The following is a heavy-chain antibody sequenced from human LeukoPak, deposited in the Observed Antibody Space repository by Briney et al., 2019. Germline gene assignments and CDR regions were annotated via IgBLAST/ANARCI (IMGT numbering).Heavy chain of an antibody. V-gene: IGHV3-30-3*01. D-gene: IGHD3-10*01. CDR2: ISYDGSNK. CDR1: GFTFSSYA. CDR3: ARDSADVLLWFGEHSNWFDP. J-gene: IGHJ5*02. Sequence: QPGRSLGLSCAASGFTFSSYAMHWVRQAPGKGLEWVAVISYDGSNKYYADSVKGRFTISRDNSKNTLYLQMNSLRAEDTAVYYCARDSADVLLWFGEHSNWFDPWGQGTLVTVSS.